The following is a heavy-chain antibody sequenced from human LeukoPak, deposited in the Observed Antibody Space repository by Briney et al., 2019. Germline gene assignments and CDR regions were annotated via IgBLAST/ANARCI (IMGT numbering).Heavy chain of an antibody. CDR3: ARDRYEFTY. CDR2: IIPISGAA. D-gene: IGHD3-3*01. CDR1: GDTFSIYG. V-gene: IGHV1-69*13. Sequence: VASVKVSCKAVGDTFSIYGISWVRQAPGQGLEWMGGIIPISGAAEYAQKFQGRVTITADEPTTTAYMELTSLTSDDTAVYYCARDRYEFTYWGQGTLVTVSS. J-gene: IGHJ4*02.